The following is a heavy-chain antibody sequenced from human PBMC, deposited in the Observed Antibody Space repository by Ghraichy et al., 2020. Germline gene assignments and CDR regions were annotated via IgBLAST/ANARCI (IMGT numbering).Heavy chain of an antibody. V-gene: IGHV4-39*01. CDR2: VYYSGNT. J-gene: IGHJ6*02. D-gene: IGHD3-22*01. Sequence: SETLSLTCTVSSRFISSYSYYWGWVRQTPGKGLEWIGTVYYSGNTYYNPSLKSRVTISVDTSKNQFSLTLISLTGADTSVYYCARGVNMIRGARTPRHYGMDVWGQGTTVTDSS. CDR1: SRFISSYSYY. CDR3: ARGVNMIRGARTPRHYGMDV.